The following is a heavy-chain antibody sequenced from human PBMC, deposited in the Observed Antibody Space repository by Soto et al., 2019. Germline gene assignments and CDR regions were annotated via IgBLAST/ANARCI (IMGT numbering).Heavy chain of an antibody. J-gene: IGHJ5*02. CDR2: IYWDHDK. V-gene: IGHV2-5*02. D-gene: IGHD3-16*01. CDR3: AHIPNYYQYDWFDP. Sequence: QITLKESGPTLVKPTQTLTLTCTFSGFSLTTRGVGVGWIRQPPGKALECLALIYWDHDKPYSPSLQSRLSITKDTSKNQVALTMTNVDPVDTATYYCAHIPNYYQYDWFDPWGQGTLVSVSS. CDR1: GFSLTTRGVG.